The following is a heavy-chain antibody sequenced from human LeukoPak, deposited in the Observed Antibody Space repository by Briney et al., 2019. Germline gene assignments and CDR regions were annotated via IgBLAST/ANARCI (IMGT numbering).Heavy chain of an antibody. CDR3: SREALYGGNRGFDY. Sequence: AGGPLRLSCAASGLTFSSNWLRWFPRSPGKALEGWDTIKEDGIQRYYTGSVKGRFAISSGNGNNSMYLQMNSMNGESSAEYYWSREALYGGNRGFDYWGQGILVTVSS. CDR1: GLTFSSNW. D-gene: IGHD4/OR15-4a*01. J-gene: IGHJ4*02. CDR2: IKEDGIQR. V-gene: IGHV3-7*04.